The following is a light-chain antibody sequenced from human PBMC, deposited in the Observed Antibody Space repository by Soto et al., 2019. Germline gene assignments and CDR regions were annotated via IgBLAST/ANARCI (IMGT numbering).Light chain of an antibody. CDR1: QSVSSN. CDR3: QQYNNWPYT. CDR2: GAS. Sequence: EIVMTQSPATLSVSPGERAALSCRASQSVSSNFAWYQQKPGQAPRLLIYGASTRATGIPARFSGSGSGTALSLTFTSLESEEFPVYYCQQYNNWPYTFGQGTKLEIK. V-gene: IGKV3-15*01. J-gene: IGKJ2*01.